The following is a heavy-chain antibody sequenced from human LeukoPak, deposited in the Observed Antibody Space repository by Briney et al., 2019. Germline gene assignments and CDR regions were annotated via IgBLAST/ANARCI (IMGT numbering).Heavy chain of an antibody. CDR2: IYYSGST. CDR3: AREVDIVATGGLDY. V-gene: IGHV4-59*01. D-gene: IGHD5-12*01. J-gene: IGHJ4*02. CDR1: GGSISSYY. Sequence: SETLSLTCTVSGGSISSYYWSWIRQPAGKGLEWIGYIYYSGSTNYNPSLKSRVTISVDTSKNQFSLKLSSVTAADTAVYYCAREVDIVATGGLDYWGQGTLVTVSS.